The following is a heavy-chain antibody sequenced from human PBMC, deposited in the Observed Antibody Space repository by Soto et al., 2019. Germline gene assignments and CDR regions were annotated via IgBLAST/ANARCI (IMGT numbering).Heavy chain of an antibody. Sequence: QVQLVESGGGVVQPGRSLRLSCAASGFTFTTYGIHWVRQAPGKGLEWVAVISSDGSKNYFADSVRGRFTISRDNSKNTVYLQINNVRAEDTAVYYCATERMGYYYGLDVWGQGTTVVVSS. CDR1: GFTFTTYG. CDR3: ATERMGYYYGLDV. V-gene: IGHV3-30*03. J-gene: IGHJ6*02. D-gene: IGHD6-13*01. CDR2: ISSDGSKN.